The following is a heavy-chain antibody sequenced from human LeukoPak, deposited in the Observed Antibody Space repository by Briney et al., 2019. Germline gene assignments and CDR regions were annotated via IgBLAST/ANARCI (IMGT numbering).Heavy chain of an antibody. CDR1: GSIFSSYV. D-gene: IGHD1-26*01. V-gene: IGHV3-23*01. CDR2: IGGSGGST. CDR3: AKNYGGGATMLDY. J-gene: IGHJ4*02. Sequence: PGGSLRLSCAASGSIFSSYVMSWVRQAPGKGLEWVSGIGGSGGSTYYADSVKGRFTLSRDNSKNTVLLQMNSLRAEDTAVYYCAKNYGGGATMLDYWGQGTLVTVSS.